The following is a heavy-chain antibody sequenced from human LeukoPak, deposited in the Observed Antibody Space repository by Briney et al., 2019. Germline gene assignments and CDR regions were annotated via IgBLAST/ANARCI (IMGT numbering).Heavy chain of an antibody. CDR2: ISYDGSNK. CDR1: GFTFSSYA. D-gene: IGHD6-13*01. J-gene: IGHJ4*02. CDR3: AKDSVAGDGSWDFDY. V-gene: IGHV3-30*04. Sequence: PGRSLRLSCAASGFTFSSYAMHWVRQAPGKGLEWVAVISYDGSNKYYADSVKGRFTISRDNSKNTVYLQMNSLRAEDTAIYYCAKDSVAGDGSWDFDYWGQGTLVTVSS.